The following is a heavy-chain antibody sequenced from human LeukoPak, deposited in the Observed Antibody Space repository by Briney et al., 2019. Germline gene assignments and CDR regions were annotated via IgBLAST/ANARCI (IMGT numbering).Heavy chain of an antibody. D-gene: IGHD6-13*01. Sequence: PSETLSLTCAVYGGSISSSSYYWGWIRQPPGKGLEWIGRIYYSGSTYYNPSLKSRVTISVDTSKNQFSLKLSSVTAADTAVYYCARHDPYSSSWPPGNDYWGQGTLVTVSS. V-gene: IGHV4-39*01. CDR2: IYYSGST. CDR1: GGSISSSSYY. CDR3: ARHDPYSSSWPPGNDY. J-gene: IGHJ4*02.